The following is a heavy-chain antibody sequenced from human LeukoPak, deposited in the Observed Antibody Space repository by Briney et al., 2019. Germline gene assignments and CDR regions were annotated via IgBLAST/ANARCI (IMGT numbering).Heavy chain of an antibody. J-gene: IGHJ4*02. D-gene: IGHD5-18*01. Sequence: PGGSLRLSCAASEFTFSSYGMNWVRQAPGKGLEWVSSISNSGSYMYYADSVKGRFTISRDNAKDSLYLQMNSLRAEDTAVYYCAREAIAMTNPYFDYWGQGTLVTVSS. CDR2: ISNSGSYM. CDR3: AREAIAMTNPYFDY. CDR1: EFTFSSYG. V-gene: IGHV3-21*01.